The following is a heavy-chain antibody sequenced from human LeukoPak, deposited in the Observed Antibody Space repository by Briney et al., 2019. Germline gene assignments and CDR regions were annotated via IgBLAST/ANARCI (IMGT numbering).Heavy chain of an antibody. J-gene: IGHJ4*02. CDR2: IIPILGIA. V-gene: IGHV1-69*04. CDR3: ARDADVDIPYYFDY. Sequence: SVTVSCKASGGTFSSYAISWVRQAPGQGLEWMGRIIPILGIANYAQKFQGRVTITADKSTSTAYMELSSLRSEDTAVYYCARDADVDIPYYFDYWGQGTLVTVSS. CDR1: GGTFSSYA. D-gene: IGHD2-2*03.